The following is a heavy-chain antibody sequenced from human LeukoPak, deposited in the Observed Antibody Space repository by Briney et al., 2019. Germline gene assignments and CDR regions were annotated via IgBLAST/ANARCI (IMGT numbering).Heavy chain of an antibody. J-gene: IGHJ3*02. D-gene: IGHD2-2*01. CDR2: IYTSGST. V-gene: IGHV4-61*02. Sequence: PSETLSLTCTVSGGSISSGSYYWSWIRQPAGKGLEWIGRIYTSGSTNYNPSLKSRVTISVDTSKNQFSLKLSSVTAADTAVYHCASTPIVAVPAASFQDAFDIWGQGTMVTVSS. CDR3: ASTPIVAVPAASFQDAFDI. CDR1: GGSISSGSYY.